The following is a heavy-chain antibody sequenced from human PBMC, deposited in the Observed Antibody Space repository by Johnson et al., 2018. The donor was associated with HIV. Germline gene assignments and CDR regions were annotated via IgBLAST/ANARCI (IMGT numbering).Heavy chain of an antibody. V-gene: IGHV3-30*02. CDR3: ASGIAVAGTLLDAFDI. D-gene: IGHD6-19*01. CDR2: IRYDGSNK. Sequence: QVQLVESGGGVVQPGGSLRLSCAASGFSFSTYGMHWVRQAPGKGLKWVSFIRYDGSNKYYADSVKGRFTISRDNSKNTLYLQMNSLRAEDTAVYYCASGIAVAGTLLDAFDIWGQGTMVTVSS. J-gene: IGHJ3*02. CDR1: GFSFSTYG.